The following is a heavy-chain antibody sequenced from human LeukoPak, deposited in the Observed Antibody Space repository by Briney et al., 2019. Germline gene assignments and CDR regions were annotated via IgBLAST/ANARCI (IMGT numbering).Heavy chain of an antibody. Sequence: PGGSLRLSCAAPGFTFSSYAMSWVRQAPGKGLEWVSAISGSGGSTYYADSVKGRFTISRDNSKNTLYLQMSSLRTEDTAVYYCVKDGSGSYYTYYFDYWGQGTLVTVSS. V-gene: IGHV3-23*01. CDR1: GFTFSSYA. D-gene: IGHD3-10*01. CDR2: ISGSGGST. J-gene: IGHJ4*02. CDR3: VKDGSGSYYTYYFDY.